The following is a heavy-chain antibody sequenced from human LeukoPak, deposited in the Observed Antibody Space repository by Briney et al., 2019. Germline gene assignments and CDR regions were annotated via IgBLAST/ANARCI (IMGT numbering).Heavy chain of an antibody. CDR1: GFTFSGYG. D-gene: IGHD6-19*01. CDR2: IWYDGSNK. J-gene: IGHJ4*02. Sequence: GGSLRLSCAASGFTFSGYGMHWVRQAPGKGLEWVAVIWYDGSNKFYADSVKGRFTISRDNSKNTLYLQMNSLRAEDTAVYYCAKGIYSSGWSYFDYWGQGTLVTVSS. CDR3: AKGIYSSGWSYFDY. V-gene: IGHV3-33*06.